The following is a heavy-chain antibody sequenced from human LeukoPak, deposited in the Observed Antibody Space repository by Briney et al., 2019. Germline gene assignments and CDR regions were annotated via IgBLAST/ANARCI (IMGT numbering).Heavy chain of an antibody. V-gene: IGHV3-48*04. D-gene: IGHD2-2*01. Sequence: PGGSLRLSCAASGFTFSSYSMNWVRQAPGKGLEWVSYISSSSSTIYYADSVKGRFTISRDNAKNSLYLQMNSLRAEDTAVYYCAREYCSSTSCLTMDWYFDLWGRGTLVTVSS. CDR2: ISSSSSTI. CDR1: GFTFSSYS. J-gene: IGHJ2*01. CDR3: AREYCSSTSCLTMDWYFDL.